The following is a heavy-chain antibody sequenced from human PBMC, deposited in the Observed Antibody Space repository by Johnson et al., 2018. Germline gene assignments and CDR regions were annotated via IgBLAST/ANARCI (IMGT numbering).Heavy chain of an antibody. Sequence: VRLVQSGGTLVQPGGSLRLSCAASGFTFSNYWIHWVRQAPGEGLVWVSRIPSDGSTTDYAGSVEGRFTLSRNNARNMVYLQMNSLRVEDTAVYYCARDNGYSTPFDTWGQGTMVTISS. CDR2: IPSDGSTT. D-gene: IGHD1-26*01. V-gene: IGHV3-74*01. CDR3: ARDNGYSTPFDT. CDR1: GFTFSNYW. J-gene: IGHJ3*02.